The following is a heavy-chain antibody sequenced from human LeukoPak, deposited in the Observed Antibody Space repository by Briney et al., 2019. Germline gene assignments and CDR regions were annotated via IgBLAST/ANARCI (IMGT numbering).Heavy chain of an antibody. CDR1: GGSISSGSYY. Sequence: PSETLSLTCTVSGGSISSGSYYWNWIRQPAGKGLEWIGRIYTSGSTNYNPSLKSRVTISVDTSKNQFSLKLSSVTAADTAVYYCAGSVGLQLWSFYFDYWGQGTLVTVSS. V-gene: IGHV4-61*02. CDR2: IYTSGST. J-gene: IGHJ4*02. CDR3: AGSVGLQLWSFYFDY. D-gene: IGHD5-18*01.